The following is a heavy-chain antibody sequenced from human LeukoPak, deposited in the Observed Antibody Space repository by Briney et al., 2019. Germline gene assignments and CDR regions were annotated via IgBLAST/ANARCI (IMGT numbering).Heavy chain of an antibody. Sequence: GGSLRLSCVASGFPFSSYWMAWVRQAPGKGLEWVANIKQDGSKKSYVDSVKGRFTISRDNAKNSLYLQMNSLRAEDTAIYYCTRVGYIDEGIDYWGQGTLVTVSS. J-gene: IGHJ4*02. CDR2: IKQDGSKK. V-gene: IGHV3-7*04. CDR1: GFPFSSYW. CDR3: TRVGYIDEGIDY. D-gene: IGHD5-24*01.